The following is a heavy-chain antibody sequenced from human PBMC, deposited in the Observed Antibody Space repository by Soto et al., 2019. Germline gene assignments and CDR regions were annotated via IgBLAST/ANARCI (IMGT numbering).Heavy chain of an antibody. CDR2: INTLSNAI. V-gene: IGHV3-11*01. CDR3: ARRLQWQLRPLDS. CDR1: GFIFSDYY. J-gene: IGHJ4*02. D-gene: IGHD6-19*01. Sequence: QEHLMESGGGLVKPGGSLRLSCAGSGFIFSDYYITWIRRAPGKGLEWVSYINTLSNAIYYADSVKGRFTISRDNAKNSVYLQMNSLRAEDTAVYYCARRLQWQLRPLDSWGRGTLVTVSS.